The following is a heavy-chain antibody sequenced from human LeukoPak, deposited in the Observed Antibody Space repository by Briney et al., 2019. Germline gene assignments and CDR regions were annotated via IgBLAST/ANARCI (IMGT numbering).Heavy chain of an antibody. CDR3: AKGAFYYDSSAYSD. V-gene: IGHV3-33*06. CDR1: GFTFSSYG. Sequence: PGGSLRLSCAASGFTFSSYGMHWVRQAPGKGLEWVAVIWYDGSNKYYADSVKGRFTISRDNSKNTVYLQMNSLRAEDTAVYYCAKGAFYYDSSAYSDWGQGTLVTVSS. D-gene: IGHD3-22*01. J-gene: IGHJ4*02. CDR2: IWYDGSNK.